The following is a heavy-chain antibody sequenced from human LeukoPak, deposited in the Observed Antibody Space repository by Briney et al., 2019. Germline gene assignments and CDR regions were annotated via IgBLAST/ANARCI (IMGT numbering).Heavy chain of an antibody. V-gene: IGHV1-2*02. J-gene: IGHJ4*02. CDR3: ATTLGGYYFDY. D-gene: IGHD3-3*01. CDR1: GYTFTSCY. Sequence: ASVKVSCKASGYTFTSCYMHWVRQAPGQGLEWMGWINPNSGGTNYAQKFQGRVTMTRDTSISTAYMELSSLRSEDTAVYYCATTLGGYYFDYWGQGTLVTVSS. CDR2: INPNSGGT.